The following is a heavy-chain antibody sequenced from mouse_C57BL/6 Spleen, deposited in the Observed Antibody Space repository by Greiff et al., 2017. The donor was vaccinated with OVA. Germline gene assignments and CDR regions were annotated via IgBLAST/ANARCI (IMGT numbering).Heavy chain of an antibody. CDR1: GFTFTDYY. D-gene: IGHD4-1*01. Sequence: EVQGVESGGGLVQPGGSLSLSCAASGFTFTDYYMSWVRQPPGKALEWLGFIRNKANGYTTEYSASVKSRFTISRDNSQSILYLQMNALRAEDSAAYYCARYRTGYFDYWGQGTTLTVSS. J-gene: IGHJ2*01. CDR2: IRNKANGYTT. CDR3: ARYRTGYFDY. V-gene: IGHV7-3*01.